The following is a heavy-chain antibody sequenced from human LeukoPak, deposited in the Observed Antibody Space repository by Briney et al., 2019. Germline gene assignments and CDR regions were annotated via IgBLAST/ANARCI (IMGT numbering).Heavy chain of an antibody. CDR2: ITGDGHNT. Sequence: GGSLRLSCAASGFTFGSYSMHWVRQVPGIGLEYVSAITGDGHNTFYADSVMGRFTISRDNSKNTLYLQMGSLRPEDMAVYYCARVNRGYDYWGQGVLVTVSS. V-gene: IGHV3-64*02. J-gene: IGHJ4*02. CDR3: ARVNRGYDY. D-gene: IGHD5-12*01. CDR1: GFTFGSYS.